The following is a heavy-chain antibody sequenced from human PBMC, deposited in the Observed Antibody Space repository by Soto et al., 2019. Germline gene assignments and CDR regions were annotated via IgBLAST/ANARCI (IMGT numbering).Heavy chain of an antibody. J-gene: IGHJ4*02. CDR1: GFTFTRYS. CDR3: AKVYSSSWYAFDY. D-gene: IGHD6-13*01. Sequence: GGSLRLSCAASGFTFTRYSMNWVRQAPGKGLEWVSSISSTTNYIYYGDSMKGRFTISRDNSKNTLYLQMNSLRAEDTAVYYCAKVYSSSWYAFDYWGQGTLVTVSS. CDR2: ISSTTNYI. V-gene: IGHV3-21*04.